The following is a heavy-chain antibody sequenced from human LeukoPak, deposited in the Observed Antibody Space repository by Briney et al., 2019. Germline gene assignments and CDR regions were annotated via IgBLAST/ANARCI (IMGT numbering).Heavy chain of an antibody. D-gene: IGHD3-22*01. V-gene: IGHV3-23*01. Sequence: GGSLRLSCAASRFTFSSYAMSWVRQAPGKGLEWVSAISGSGGSTYYADSVKGRFTISRDNSKNTLYLQMNSLRAEDTAVYYCAKKGSSGYYFSEYFQHWGQGTLVTVSS. CDR1: RFTFSSYA. J-gene: IGHJ1*01. CDR3: AKKGSSGYYFSEYFQH. CDR2: ISGSGGST.